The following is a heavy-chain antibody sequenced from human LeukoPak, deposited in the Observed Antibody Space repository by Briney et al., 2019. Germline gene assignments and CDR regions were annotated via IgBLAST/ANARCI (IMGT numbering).Heavy chain of an antibody. CDR1: GFTFSNAW. V-gene: IGHV3-15*01. D-gene: IGHD3-3*01. CDR3: TTDGVYDFWSGYFY. CDR2: IKSKTDGGTT. Sequence: GGSLRLSCAASGFTFSNAWMSWVRQAPGKGLERVGRIKSKTDGGTTDYAAPVKGRFTISRDDSKNTLYLQMNSLKTEDTAVYYCTTDGVYDFWSGYFYWGQGTLVTVSS. J-gene: IGHJ4*02.